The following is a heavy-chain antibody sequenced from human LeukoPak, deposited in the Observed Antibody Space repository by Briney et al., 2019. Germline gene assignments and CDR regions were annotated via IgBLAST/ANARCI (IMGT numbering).Heavy chain of an antibody. Sequence: GGSLRLSCAASGFTFSDYVMSWIRQAPGKGLEWVSYISGSGDIRYYADSVKGRFTISRDNAKNSVFLQMNSLRAEDTAVYYCTRDWNYYDSSGYYWGQGTLVAVSS. V-gene: IGHV3-11*04. CDR3: TRDWNYYDSSGYY. CDR2: ISGSGDIR. CDR1: GFTFSDYV. D-gene: IGHD3-22*01. J-gene: IGHJ4*02.